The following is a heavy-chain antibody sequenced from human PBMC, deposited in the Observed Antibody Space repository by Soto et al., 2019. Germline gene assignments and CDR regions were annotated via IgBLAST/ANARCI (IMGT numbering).Heavy chain of an antibody. CDR1: DYSIRNGYY. D-gene: IGHD2-15*01. CDR2: IYHSGST. Sequence: PSETLSLTCAVSDYSIRNGYYWGWIRQPPGKGLEWIGSIYHSGSTYYNPSLKSRVTISVDTSNNQISLKLSSVTAADTAVYYCARHLVVAATTYNWFDLWGQGTLVTVSS. CDR3: ARHLVVAATTYNWFDL. V-gene: IGHV4-38-2*01. J-gene: IGHJ5*02.